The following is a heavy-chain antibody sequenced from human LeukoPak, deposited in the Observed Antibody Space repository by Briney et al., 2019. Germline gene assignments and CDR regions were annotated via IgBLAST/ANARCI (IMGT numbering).Heavy chain of an antibody. D-gene: IGHD5-12*01. V-gene: IGHV3-21*06. CDR1: GFTLSSYS. CDR3: ARDRPGYSGYGFDY. CDR2: ISSSSSYI. J-gene: IGHJ4*02. Sequence: PGGSLRLSCAASGFTLSSYSMNWVRQARGKGLEWVSSISSSSSYIYYADSVKGGFTISRDNAKNLLYLQMNSLRAEAKAVYYCARDRPGYSGYGFDYWGPGNLVTVSS.